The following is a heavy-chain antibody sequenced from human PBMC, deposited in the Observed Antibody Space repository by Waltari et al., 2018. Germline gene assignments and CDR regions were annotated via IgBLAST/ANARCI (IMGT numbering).Heavy chain of an antibody. Sequence: EVQLLESGGGLVQPGGSLRRSCAASGFTFRSYAMSWVRPAPGKGLGWVSAISGSGGSTYYADSVKGRFTISRDNSKNTLYLQMNSLRAEDTAVYYCVKGYYGSGSYKGAGWGLLGYWGQGTLVTVSS. CDR3: VKGYYGSGSYKGAGWGLLGY. J-gene: IGHJ4*02. CDR2: ISGSGGST. CDR1: GFTFRSYA. D-gene: IGHD3-10*01. V-gene: IGHV3-23*01.